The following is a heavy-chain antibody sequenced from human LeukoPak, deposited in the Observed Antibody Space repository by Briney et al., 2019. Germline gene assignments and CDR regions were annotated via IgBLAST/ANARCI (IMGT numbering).Heavy chain of an antibody. Sequence: PGGSLRLSCAASGFTFSSHWMSWVRKAPGKGLEWVANIKQDGSEKYYVDSVKGRFTISRDNAKNSLYLQMNSLRAEDTAVYYCARGYCSSTSCYHFDYWGQGTLVTVSS. CDR2: IKQDGSEK. CDR3: ARGYCSSTSCYHFDY. CDR1: GFTFSSHW. J-gene: IGHJ4*02. V-gene: IGHV3-7*04. D-gene: IGHD2-2*01.